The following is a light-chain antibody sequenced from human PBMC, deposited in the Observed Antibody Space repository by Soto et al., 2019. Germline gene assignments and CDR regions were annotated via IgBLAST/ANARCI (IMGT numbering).Light chain of an antibody. CDR3: QHYDDWPYT. CDR2: GAS. J-gene: IGKJ2*01. CDR1: QSVRSN. V-gene: IGKV3-15*01. Sequence: EIVMTQSPSTLSVSPGDRATLSCRASQSVRSNLAWYQQQPGQAPRLLMYGASPRAPGIPARFSGSGSGTEYTLLTSSLQSEDVAVYYCQHYDDWPYTFGQGTKLEIK.